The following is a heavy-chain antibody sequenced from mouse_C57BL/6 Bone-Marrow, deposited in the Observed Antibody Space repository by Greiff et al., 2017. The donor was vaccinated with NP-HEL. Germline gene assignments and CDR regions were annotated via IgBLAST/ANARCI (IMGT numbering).Heavy chain of an antibody. V-gene: IGHV6-3*01. D-gene: IGHD2-3*01. Sequence: EVHLVESGGGLVQPGGSMKLSCVASGFTFSNYWMNWVRQSPEKGLEWVAQIRLKSDNYATHYAESVKGRFTISRDDSKSSVYLQMNNLRAEDTGIYYCTVFYDGYYFDYWGQGTTLTVSS. CDR3: TVFYDGYYFDY. CDR1: GFTFSNYW. CDR2: IRLKSDNYAT. J-gene: IGHJ2*01.